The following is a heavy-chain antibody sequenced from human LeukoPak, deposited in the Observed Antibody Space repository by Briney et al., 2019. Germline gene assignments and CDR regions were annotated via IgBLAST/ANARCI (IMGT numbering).Heavy chain of an antibody. CDR2: ISSSGSTI. CDR3: ARVRGRDVVATHQVYYFDS. J-gene: IGHJ4*02. V-gene: IGHV3-11*01. CDR1: GFTFSDYY. Sequence: PGGSLRLSCAASGFTFSDYYMSWIRQAPGKGLEWASYISSSGSTIYYADSVKGRFTISRDNAKNSLYLQMNSLRAEDTAVYYCARVRGRDVVATHQVYYFDSWGQGTLVTVSS. D-gene: IGHD5-12*01.